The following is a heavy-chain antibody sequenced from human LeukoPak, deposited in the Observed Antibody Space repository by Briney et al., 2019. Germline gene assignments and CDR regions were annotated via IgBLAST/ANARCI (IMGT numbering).Heavy chain of an antibody. CDR2: ISGSGGST. J-gene: IGHJ6*02. V-gene: IGHV3-23*01. Sequence: GGSLRLSCAASGFTFSSYAMSWVRQAPGKGLEWVSAISGSGGSTYYADSVKGRFTSSRDNSKNTLYLQMNSLRAEDTAVYYCAKVAAAGTRMLYYYGMDVWGQGTTVTVSS. D-gene: IGHD6-13*01. CDR1: GFTFSSYA. CDR3: AKVAAAGTRMLYYYGMDV.